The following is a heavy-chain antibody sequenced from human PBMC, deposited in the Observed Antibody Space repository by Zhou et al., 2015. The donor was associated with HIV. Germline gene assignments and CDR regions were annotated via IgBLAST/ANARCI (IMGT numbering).Heavy chain of an antibody. D-gene: IGHD2-8*01. CDR1: GGTFGTYG. V-gene: IGHV1-69*06. CDR3: ARVWEMVYAREGAFDI. CDR2: IIPVFGTA. J-gene: IGHJ3*02. Sequence: QVQLVQSGAEVKKPGSSVKVSCKASGGTFGTYGLTWVRQAPGQGLEWMGGIIPVFGTAKYAQKFQGRVSITADRSTSIAYMDLRSLRSDDTAVYYCARVWEMVYAREGAFDIWGQGTMVTVSS.